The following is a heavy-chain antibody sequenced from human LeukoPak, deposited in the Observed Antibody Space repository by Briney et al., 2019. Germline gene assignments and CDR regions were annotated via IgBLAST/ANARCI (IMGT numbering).Heavy chain of an antibody. V-gene: IGHV3-53*01. Sequence: GGSLRLSCAASGFTVSNNYMSWVRQAPGKGLEWVSVIHMGGTTNYADAVQGRFTISRDNSNTTVYLHMNSLRAEDTAVYYCARDSDSGYGPFASWGQGTLVTVSS. CDR2: IHMGGTT. J-gene: IGHJ4*02. CDR1: GFTVSNNY. CDR3: ARDSDSGYGPFAS. D-gene: IGHD5-12*01.